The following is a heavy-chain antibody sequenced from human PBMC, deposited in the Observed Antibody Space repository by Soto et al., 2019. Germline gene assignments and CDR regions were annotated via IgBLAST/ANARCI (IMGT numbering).Heavy chain of an antibody. CDR3: ARRVKYGSGRRPAYYFDY. D-gene: IGHD3-10*01. Sequence: PSETLSLTCTVSGGSISSYYWSWIRQPPGKGLEWIGYIYYSGNTNYNPPLKSRVTISVDTSNNQFSLKLSSVTAADTAVYYCARRVKYGSGRRPAYYFDYWGQGTLVTVSS. CDR2: IYYSGNT. CDR1: GGSISSYY. J-gene: IGHJ4*02. V-gene: IGHV4-59*01.